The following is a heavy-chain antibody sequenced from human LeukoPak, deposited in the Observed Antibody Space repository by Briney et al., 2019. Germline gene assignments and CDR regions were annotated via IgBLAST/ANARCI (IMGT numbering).Heavy chain of an antibody. CDR1: GGTFSSYA. V-gene: IGHV1-2*02. J-gene: IGHJ4*02. D-gene: IGHD3-10*01. Sequence: ASVKVSCKASGGTFSSYAISWVRQAPGQGLEWMGWINPNSGGTNYAQKFQGRVTMTRDTSISTAYMELSRLRSDDTAVYYCATAMVRGSPVFDHWGQGTLVTVSS. CDR2: INPNSGGT. CDR3: ATAMVRGSPVFDH.